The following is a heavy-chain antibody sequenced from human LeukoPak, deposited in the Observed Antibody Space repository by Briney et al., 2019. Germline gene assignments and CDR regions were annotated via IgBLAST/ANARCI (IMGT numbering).Heavy chain of an antibody. CDR2: IYSGATT. D-gene: IGHD3-3*02. CDR1: GFSVSTKY. V-gene: IGHV3-53*01. CDR3: ARVGDHFHWNLDL. Sequence: GGSLRLSCAASGFSVSTKYMNWVRQAPGKGLEWVSIIYSGATTYYADSVKGRFTISRDTSKNTVSLQMNSLRAEDTAVYFCARVGDHFHWNLDLWGRGALVSVSS. J-gene: IGHJ2*01.